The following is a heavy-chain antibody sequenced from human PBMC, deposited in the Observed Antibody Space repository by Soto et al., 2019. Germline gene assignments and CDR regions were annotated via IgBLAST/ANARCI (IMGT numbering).Heavy chain of an antibody. D-gene: IGHD3-10*01. Sequence: GGSLRLSCEASGSVFTNFWMHWVRHVPGKGLVWVARIDTSGHSTNYAESVKGRFTISRGNAKNTVSLQMNSLRAEDTAVYYCAKVHGSGTYNNFPDYWGQGTLVTVSS. V-gene: IGHV3-74*01. CDR3: AKVHGSGTYNNFPDY. CDR2: IDTSGHST. CDR1: GSVFTNFW. J-gene: IGHJ4*02.